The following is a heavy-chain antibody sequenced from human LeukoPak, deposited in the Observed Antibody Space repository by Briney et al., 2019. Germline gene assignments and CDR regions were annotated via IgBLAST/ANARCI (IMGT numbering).Heavy chain of an antibody. CDR1: GGSINSYY. J-gene: IGHJ4*02. Sequence: SETLSLTCTVSGGSINSYYWSWIRQPPGKGLEWIGYIYYSGSTNYNPSLKSRVTISVDTSKNQFSLRLSSVTAADTAVYYCARGGYSYGFDNFDFWGQGTLVTVSS. D-gene: IGHD5-18*01. V-gene: IGHV4-59*01. CDR2: IYYSGST. CDR3: ARGGYSYGFDNFDF.